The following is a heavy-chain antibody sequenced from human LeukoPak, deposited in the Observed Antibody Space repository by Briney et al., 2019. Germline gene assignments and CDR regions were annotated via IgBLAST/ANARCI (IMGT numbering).Heavy chain of an antibody. V-gene: IGHV3-48*03. CDR1: GFTFSSYE. CDR3: ARGPVITFGY. CDR2: ISSSGSTI. D-gene: IGHD3-16*01. J-gene: IGHJ4*02. Sequence: GGSLRLSCAASGFTFSSYEMDWVRQAPGKGLEWVSYISSSGSTIYYADSVKGRFTISRDNAKNSLYLQMTSRRAEDTAVYYCARGPVITFGYWGQGTPVTVSS.